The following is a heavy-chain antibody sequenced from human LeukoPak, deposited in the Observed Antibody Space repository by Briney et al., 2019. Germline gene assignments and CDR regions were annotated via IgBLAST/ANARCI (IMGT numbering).Heavy chain of an antibody. Sequence: GGSLRLSCAASGFTFSSYSMNWVRQAPGKGMEWVSYIRSSSSTIYYADSVKGRFTIFRDNAKTSLYLQMNSLRAEDTAVYYCARDGITIFGVVNPFDYWGQGTLVTVSS. CDR3: ARDGITIFGVVNPFDY. CDR2: IRSSSSTI. V-gene: IGHV3-48*01. J-gene: IGHJ4*02. CDR1: GFTFSSYS. D-gene: IGHD3-3*01.